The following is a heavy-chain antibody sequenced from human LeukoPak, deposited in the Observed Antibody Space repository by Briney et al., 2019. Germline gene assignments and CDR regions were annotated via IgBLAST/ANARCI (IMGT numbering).Heavy chain of an antibody. J-gene: IGHJ3*02. Sequence: SETLSLTCTASGGSISSSSYYWGWIRQPPGKGLEWIGYIYYSGSTNYNPSLKSRVTISVDTSKNQFSLKLSSVTAADTAVYYCARLKIRQGDAFDIWGQGTMVTVSS. CDR1: GGSISSSSYY. V-gene: IGHV4-61*05. CDR3: ARLKIRQGDAFDI. CDR2: IYYSGST.